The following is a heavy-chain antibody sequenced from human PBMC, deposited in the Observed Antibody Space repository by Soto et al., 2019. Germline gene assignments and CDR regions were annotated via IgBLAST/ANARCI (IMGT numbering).Heavy chain of an antibody. CDR3: ARSQGASTSYGMDV. D-gene: IGHD2-2*01. CDR1: GYTFTGYY. CDR2: INPNSGGT. Sequence: ASVKVSCKASGYTFTGYYMHWVRQAPGQGLEWMGWINPNSGGTNYAQKFQGWVTMTRDTSISTAYMELSRLRSDDTAVYYCARSQGASTSYGMDVWGQGTTVTVS. J-gene: IGHJ6*02. V-gene: IGHV1-2*04.